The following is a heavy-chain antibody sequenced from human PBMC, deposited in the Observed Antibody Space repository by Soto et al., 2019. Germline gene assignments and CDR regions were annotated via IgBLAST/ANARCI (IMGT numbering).Heavy chain of an antibody. J-gene: IGHJ4*02. CDR3: AKELSSGWYAGFDY. D-gene: IGHD6-19*01. V-gene: IGHV3-30*18. Sequence: GGSLRLSCAASGFTFSSYGMHWVRQAPGKGLEWVAVISYDGSNKYYADSVKGRFTISRDNSKNTLYLQMNSLRAEDTAVYYCAKELSSGWYAGFDYWGQGTLVTVSS. CDR2: ISYDGSNK. CDR1: GFTFSSYG.